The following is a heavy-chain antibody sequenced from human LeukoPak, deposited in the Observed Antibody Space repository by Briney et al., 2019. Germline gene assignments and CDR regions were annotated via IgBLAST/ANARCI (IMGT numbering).Heavy chain of an antibody. V-gene: IGHV3-73*01. D-gene: IGHD2-15*01. Sequence: PGGSLRLSCAASGFTFSGSAMHWVRQASGKGLEWVGRIRSRANSYATAYAASVKGRFTISRDDSKNTAYLQMNSLRAEDTAVYYCARVGGVVVTAEESDFDYWAREPWSPSPQ. CDR2: IRSRANSYAT. CDR1: GFTFSGSA. CDR3: ARVGGVVVTAEESDFDY. J-gene: IGHJ4*02.